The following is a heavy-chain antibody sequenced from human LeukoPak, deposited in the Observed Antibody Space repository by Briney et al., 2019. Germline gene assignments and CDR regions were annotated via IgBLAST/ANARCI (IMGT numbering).Heavy chain of an antibody. J-gene: IGHJ4*02. Sequence: SETLSLTCTVSGGSISSYYWSWIRQPPGKGLEWIGDIYYSGSTNYNPSLKSRVTILVDTSKNQFSLKLTSVTAADTAVYYCARDSSSSTHYFDHWGQGALVTVSS. V-gene: IGHV4-59*01. CDR1: GGSISSYY. D-gene: IGHD6-6*01. CDR3: ARDSSSSTHYFDH. CDR2: IYYSGST.